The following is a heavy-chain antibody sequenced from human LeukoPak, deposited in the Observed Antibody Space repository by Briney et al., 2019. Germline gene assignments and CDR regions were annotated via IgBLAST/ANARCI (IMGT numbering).Heavy chain of an antibody. CDR2: ISSSGSTI. D-gene: IGHD5-24*01. J-gene: IGHJ4*02. V-gene: IGHV3-11*04. Sequence: GGSLRLSCAASGFTFSDYYMSWIRQAPGKGLEWVSYISSSGSTIYYADSVKGRITISRDNAKNSLYLQMNSLRAEDTAVYYCARGRNVEMATTSPLGYWGQGTLVTVSS. CDR1: GFTFSDYY. CDR3: ARGRNVEMATTSPLGY.